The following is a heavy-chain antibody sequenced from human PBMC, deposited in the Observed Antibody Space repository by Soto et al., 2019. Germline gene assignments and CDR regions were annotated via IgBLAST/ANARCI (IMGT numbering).Heavy chain of an antibody. V-gene: IGHV4-59*01. CDR1: GGSISNYY. J-gene: IGHJ4*02. CDR2: IFSDRTT. D-gene: IGHD6-25*01. CDR3: ARVSGYYVSKGLVPDF. Sequence: PSETLSLTCTVSGGSISNYYWNWIRQPPGKGLEWIGYIFSDRTTNYNPSLESRLTISLDTSKTQVSLKLTSVTAADTAVYYCARVSGYYVSKGLVPDFWGQGTLVTVPQ.